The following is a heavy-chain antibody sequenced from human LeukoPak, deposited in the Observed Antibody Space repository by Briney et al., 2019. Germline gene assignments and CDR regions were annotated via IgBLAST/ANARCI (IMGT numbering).Heavy chain of an antibody. Sequence: PSETLSLTCAVYGGSFSGYYWSWIRQPPGKGLEWIGEINHSGSTNYNPSLKSRVTISVDTSKNQFSLKLSSVTAADTAVYCCARGGKTGYYWGQGTLVTVSS. CDR1: GGSFSGYY. CDR3: ARGGKTGYY. CDR2: INHSGST. D-gene: IGHD4-23*01. V-gene: IGHV4-34*01. J-gene: IGHJ4*02.